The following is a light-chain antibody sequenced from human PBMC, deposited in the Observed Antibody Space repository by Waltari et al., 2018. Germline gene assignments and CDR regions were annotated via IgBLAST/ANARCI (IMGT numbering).Light chain of an antibody. CDR1: SHDVGTFDL. CDR2: EVT. V-gene: IGLV2-23*02. CDR3: CSYSGDLSFGVV. J-gene: IGLJ2*01. Sequence: QSALTPPASVSGSPGQSITISCTGPSHDVGTFDLFSWYQQHPGKAPKLIIYEVTKRPSGFSNRFSGSKSGNTASLTISGLHTEDEGDYYCCSYSGDLSFGVVFGGGTKLTVL.